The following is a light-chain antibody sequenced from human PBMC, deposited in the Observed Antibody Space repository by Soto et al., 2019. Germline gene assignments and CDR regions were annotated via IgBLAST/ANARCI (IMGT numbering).Light chain of an antibody. CDR2: GAS. Sequence: EIVLTQSQGTLSLSPGERATLSCRASQSISPTFLAWYQHKPGHAPRVLIYGASRRATGIPERFSGSGSGTDFTLIISSLEPDDFAVYYCHQYESSWTFGQGTKVEMK. J-gene: IGKJ1*01. V-gene: IGKV3-20*01. CDR3: HQYESSWT. CDR1: QSISPTF.